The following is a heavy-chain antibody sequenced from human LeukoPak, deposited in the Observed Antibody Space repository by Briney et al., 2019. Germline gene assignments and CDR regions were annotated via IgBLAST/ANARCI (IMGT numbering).Heavy chain of an antibody. V-gene: IGHV3-7*03. D-gene: IGHD3-16*01. J-gene: IGHJ6*02. CDR1: GFTFSNYC. CDR2: INHNGNVN. Sequence: GGSLRLSCVAYGFTFSNYCMSWVRQAPGKGLEWVASINHNGNVNYYVDSVKGRFTISRDNAKNSLYLQMSNLRAEDTAVYFCARGGGLDVWGQGATVTVSS. CDR3: ARGGGLDV.